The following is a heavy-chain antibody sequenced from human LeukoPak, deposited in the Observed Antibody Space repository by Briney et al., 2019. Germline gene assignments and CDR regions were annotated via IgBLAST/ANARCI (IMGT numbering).Heavy chain of an antibody. V-gene: IGHV3-11*05. D-gene: IGHD4-17*01. CDR2: ISSSSNNI. CDR1: GFTFSDYY. Sequence: GGSLRLSCAASGFTFSDYYMTWIRQAPGKGLEWVSYISSSSNNIHYANSVRGRFTISRDNSKNTLYLQMNSLRAEDTAVYYCAKVDDYGDYGSDWGQGTLVTVSS. CDR3: AKVDDYGDYGSD. J-gene: IGHJ4*02.